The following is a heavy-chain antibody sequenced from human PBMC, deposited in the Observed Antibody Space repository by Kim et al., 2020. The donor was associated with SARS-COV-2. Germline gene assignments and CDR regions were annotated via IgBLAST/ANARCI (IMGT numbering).Heavy chain of an antibody. Sequence: YHPSLKSRVTISVDTSKNQFSLKLSSVTAADTAVYYCAREGYSSGWDLDYWGQGTLVTVSS. D-gene: IGHD6-19*01. V-gene: IGHV4-39*07. J-gene: IGHJ4*02. CDR3: AREGYSSGWDLDY.